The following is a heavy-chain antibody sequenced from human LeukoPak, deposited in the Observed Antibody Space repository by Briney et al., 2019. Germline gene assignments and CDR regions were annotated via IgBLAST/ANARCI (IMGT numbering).Heavy chain of an antibody. D-gene: IGHD2-2*01. CDR1: GGTFSSYA. CDR2: FDPEDGET. Sequence: ASVKVSCKASGGTFSSYAISWVRQAPGKGLEWMGGFDPEDGETIYAQKFQGRVTMTEDTSTDTAYMELSSLRSEDTAVYYCATLVVVPAATLWGLYYFDYWDQGTLVTVSS. CDR3: ATLVVVPAATLWGLYYFDY. J-gene: IGHJ4*02. V-gene: IGHV1-24*01.